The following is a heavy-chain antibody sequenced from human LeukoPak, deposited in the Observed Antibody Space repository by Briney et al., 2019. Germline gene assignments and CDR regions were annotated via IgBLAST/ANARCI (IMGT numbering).Heavy chain of an antibody. J-gene: IGHJ6*02. D-gene: IGHD1-26*01. V-gene: IGHV3-23*01. Sequence: GGSLRLSCAGSGFTFSSYAMSWVRQAPGKGLEWVSGISSGGGSTYYADSVKGRFTISRDNSKNTLDLEMNSLRAEDTAVYYCAKLTTELQNGVYYYYGMDVWGQGTTVTVSS. CDR1: GFTFSSYA. CDR2: ISSGGGST. CDR3: AKLTTELQNGVYYYYGMDV.